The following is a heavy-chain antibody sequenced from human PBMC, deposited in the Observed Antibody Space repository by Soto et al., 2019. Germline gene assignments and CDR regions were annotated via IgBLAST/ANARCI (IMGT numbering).Heavy chain of an antibody. D-gene: IGHD1-26*01. V-gene: IGHV4-39*01. CDR2: IYYSGST. CDR1: GGSITSSSYY. J-gene: IGHJ5*02. CDR3: ATQEVGGSYVYTFDP. Sequence: QLHLRESGPGLVTPSETLSLTCTVSGGSITSSSYYWGWIRQPPGKGLGWIGSIYYSGSTSYNPSLKSRVTRSLETSKNQFSLKLSSVTAADTAVYYCATQEVGGSYVYTFDPWGQGTLVTVSS.